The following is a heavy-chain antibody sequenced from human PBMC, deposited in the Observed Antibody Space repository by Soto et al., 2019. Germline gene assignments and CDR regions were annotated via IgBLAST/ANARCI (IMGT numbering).Heavy chain of an antibody. J-gene: IGHJ4*02. CDR3: ARSILQGDF. V-gene: IGHV1-46*01. D-gene: IGHD2-21*01. Sequence: HVHLVQSGAEVKKPGASVKVSCKASGYIFIHYYIHGVRQAPGQGLEWMAIINPNGGSTHYAQKFQGRVTVTSEASTSPVSMELNSLGSDDTAVYFCARSILQGDFWGQGTLVTVSS. CDR2: INPNGGST. CDR1: GYIFIHYY.